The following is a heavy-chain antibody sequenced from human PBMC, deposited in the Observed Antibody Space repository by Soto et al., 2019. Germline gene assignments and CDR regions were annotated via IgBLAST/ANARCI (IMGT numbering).Heavy chain of an antibody. V-gene: IGHV3-48*02. CDR2: ISSNSGTI. J-gene: IGHJ4*02. Sequence: GGSLRLSCAASGFIFTSYAMNWVRQSPGKGLEWVSYISSNSGTIYYTDSVKGRFTISRDNTKNSLYLQMNSLRDEDTAVYYCARDWYYYGSGSYYPFDYWGQGTLVTVSS. CDR1: GFIFTSYA. CDR3: ARDWYYYGSGSYYPFDY. D-gene: IGHD3-10*01.